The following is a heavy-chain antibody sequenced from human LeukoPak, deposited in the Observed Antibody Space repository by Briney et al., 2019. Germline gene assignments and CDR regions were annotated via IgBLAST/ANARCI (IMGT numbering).Heavy chain of an antibody. CDR1: GFTFSSYA. CDR2: ISGSGGST. CDR3: AKDLWVVAAAGFDY. J-gene: IGHJ4*02. V-gene: IGHV3-23*01. D-gene: IGHD6-13*01. Sequence: PGGSLRLSSAASGFTFSSYAMSWVRQAPGKGLEWVSAISGSGGSTYYADSVKGRFTIPRDNSKNTLYLQMNSLRAEDTAVYYCAKDLWVVAAAGFDYWGQGTLVTVSS.